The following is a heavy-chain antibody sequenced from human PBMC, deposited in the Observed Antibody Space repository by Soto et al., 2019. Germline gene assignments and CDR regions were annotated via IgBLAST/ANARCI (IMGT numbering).Heavy chain of an antibody. Sequence: QVQLQESGPGLVKPSQTLSLTCTVSGGSISSGGYYWSWIRQHPGKGLEWIGYIYYSGSTYYNPSLKSRVTISXVTVKXXFSLKLSSVTAADTAVYYCARANCSGGSCMSTFDYWGQGTLVTVSS. D-gene: IGHD2-15*01. J-gene: IGHJ4*02. CDR2: IYYSGST. V-gene: IGHV4-31*03. CDR3: ARANCSGGSCMSTFDY. CDR1: GGSISSGGYY.